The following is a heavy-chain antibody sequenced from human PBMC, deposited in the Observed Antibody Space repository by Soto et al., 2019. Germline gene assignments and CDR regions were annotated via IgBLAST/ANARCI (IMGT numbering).Heavy chain of an antibody. Sequence: SETLSLTCTVSGGSISSGGYYWSWIRQHPGKGLEWIGYIYYSGSTYYNPSLKCRVTISVDTSKNQFSLKLSSVTAADTAVYYCARDFVDYGGKIGTQHYYYYGMDVWGQGTTVTVSS. J-gene: IGHJ6*02. V-gene: IGHV4-31*03. CDR3: ARDFVDYGGKIGTQHYYYYGMDV. CDR1: GGSISSGGYY. D-gene: IGHD4-17*01. CDR2: IYYSGST.